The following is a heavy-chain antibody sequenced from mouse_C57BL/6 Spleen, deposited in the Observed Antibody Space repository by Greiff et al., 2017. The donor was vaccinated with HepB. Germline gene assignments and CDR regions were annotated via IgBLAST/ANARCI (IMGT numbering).Heavy chain of an antibody. V-gene: IGHV2-2*01. Sequence: VQRVESGPGLVQPSQSLSITCTVSGFSLTSYGVHWVRQSPGKGLEWLGVIWSGGSTDYNAAFISRLSISKDNSKSQVFFKMNSLQADDTAIYYCARKRGIYYGNSMDYWGQGTSVTVSS. J-gene: IGHJ4*01. CDR3: ARKRGIYYGNSMDY. CDR1: GFSLTSYG. D-gene: IGHD2-1*01. CDR2: IWSGGST.